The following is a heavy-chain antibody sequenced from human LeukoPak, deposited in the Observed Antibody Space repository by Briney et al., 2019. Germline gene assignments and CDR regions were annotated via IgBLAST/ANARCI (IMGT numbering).Heavy chain of an antibody. CDR3: ARDLVRRKENWFDP. V-gene: IGHV1-8*03. Sequence: GASVKVSCKASGYTFTSYDINWVRQATGQGLEWMGWMNTNSGNSGDAQEFQGIVTITRNTSISAAYMELSSLRSEDTAVYYCARDLVRRKENWFDPWGQGTLVTVSS. D-gene: IGHD2-8*02. J-gene: IGHJ5*02. CDR2: MNTNSGNS. CDR1: GYTFTSYD.